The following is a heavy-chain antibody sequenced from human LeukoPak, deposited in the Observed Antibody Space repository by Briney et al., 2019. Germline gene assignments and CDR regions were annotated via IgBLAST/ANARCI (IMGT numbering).Heavy chain of an antibody. Sequence: ASVKVSCKASGGTFSSYAISWVRQAPGQGLEWMGGIIPIFGTANYAQKFQGRVTITADKSTSTAYMELSSLRSEDTAVYYCAIPVVVTATPDYWGQGTLVTVSS. D-gene: IGHD2-21*02. CDR2: IIPIFGTA. CDR1: GGTFSSYA. CDR3: AIPVVVTATPDY. V-gene: IGHV1-69*06. J-gene: IGHJ4*02.